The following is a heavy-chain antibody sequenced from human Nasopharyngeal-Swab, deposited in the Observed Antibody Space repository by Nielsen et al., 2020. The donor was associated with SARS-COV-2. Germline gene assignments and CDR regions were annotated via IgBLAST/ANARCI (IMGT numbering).Heavy chain of an antibody. CDR2: TRNKANSYTT. V-gene: IGHV3-72*01. Sequence: LSLTCSASGFTFSDHYMDWVRQAPGKGLEWVGRTRNKANSYTTEYAASVKGRFTISRDDSKNSLYLQMNSLKTEDTAVYYCARESKGYYYGMDVWGQGTTVTVSS. CDR1: GFTFSDHY. J-gene: IGHJ6*02. CDR3: ARESKGYYYGMDV.